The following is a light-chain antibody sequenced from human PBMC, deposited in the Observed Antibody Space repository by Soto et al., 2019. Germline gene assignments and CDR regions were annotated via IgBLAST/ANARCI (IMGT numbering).Light chain of an antibody. J-gene: IGKJ3*01. Sequence: EIVLTQSPGTLSLSPGERATLSCRASQSVNSIYLAWYQQKPGQPPRLLISGASRRATGIPDRFSGSGSGTDFTLTISRLEPEDFAVYYYRQCETSPLFTFGPGTKVDIK. CDR2: GAS. V-gene: IGKV3-20*01. CDR3: RQCETSPLFT. CDR1: QSVNSIY.